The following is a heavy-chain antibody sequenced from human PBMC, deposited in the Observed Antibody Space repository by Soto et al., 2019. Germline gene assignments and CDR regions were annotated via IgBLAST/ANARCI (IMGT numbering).Heavy chain of an antibody. J-gene: IGHJ4*02. CDR3: AHCGGSYGNFDY. D-gene: IGHD1-26*01. CDR2: IYWDDHK. CDR1: GFSLSTSGVA. V-gene: IGHV2-5*02. Sequence: QITLKESGPTLVKPTQTLTLTCTFSGFSLSTSGVAVGWIRQPPGKALEWLALIYWDDHKPYSPSLKSRLTLTKDTSKNQVVLIMSNMDPVDTATYYCAHCGGSYGNFDYWGQGTLVTVSS.